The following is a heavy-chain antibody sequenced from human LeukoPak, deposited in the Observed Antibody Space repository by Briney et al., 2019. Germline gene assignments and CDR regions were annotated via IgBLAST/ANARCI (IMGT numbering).Heavy chain of an antibody. CDR1: GFTFSDYY. Sequence: GGSLRLSCAASGFTFSDYYMSWIRQAPGKGLEWVSYINSSGSTIYYADSVKGRFTISRDNAKNSLYLQMNSLRAEDTAVYYCATPLGYCSSTSCLEFDPWGQGTLVTVSS. CDR2: INSSGSTI. D-gene: IGHD2-2*01. V-gene: IGHV3-11*04. J-gene: IGHJ5*02. CDR3: ATPLGYCSSTSCLEFDP.